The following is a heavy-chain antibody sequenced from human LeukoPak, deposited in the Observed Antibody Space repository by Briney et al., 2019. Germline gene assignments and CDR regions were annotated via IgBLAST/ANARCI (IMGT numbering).Heavy chain of an antibody. D-gene: IGHD3-9*01. CDR3: ARGLRYFDWLRHYYYYYMDV. J-gene: IGHJ6*03. V-gene: IGHV4-59*12. CDR2: IYYSGTT. CDR1: GVSMSSYY. Sequence: PSETLSLTCTVSGVSMSSYYWNWIRQPPGKGLEWIGYIYYSGTTNYNPSLKSRVSMSVDTSKNQFSLKLSSVTAADTAVYYCARGLRYFDWLRHYYYYYMDVWGKGTTVTVSS.